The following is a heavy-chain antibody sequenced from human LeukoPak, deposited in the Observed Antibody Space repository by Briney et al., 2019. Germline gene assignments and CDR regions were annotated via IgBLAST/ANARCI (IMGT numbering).Heavy chain of an antibody. CDR1: GYTFTSYY. V-gene: IGHV1-46*01. CDR2: INPSGGST. J-gene: IGHJ4*02. CDR3: ARDRPNSGSYHYFDY. Sequence: ASVKVSCKASGYTFTSYYMHWVRQAPGQGLEWMGIINPSGGSTSYAQKFQGRVTMTRDMSTSTDYMELSSLRSEDTAVYYCARDRPNSGSYHYFDYWGQGTLVTVSS. D-gene: IGHD1-26*01.